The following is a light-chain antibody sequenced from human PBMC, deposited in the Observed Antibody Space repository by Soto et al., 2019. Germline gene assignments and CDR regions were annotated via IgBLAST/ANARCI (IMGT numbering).Light chain of an antibody. CDR2: DVS. J-gene: IGLJ2*01. CDR1: SIDVGGYNY. V-gene: IGLV2-14*01. CDR3: SSYTSSSTQV. Sequence: HSALTQPASVSGSPGQSITISCTGTSIDVGGYNYASWYQQHPGKAPKLMIYDVSNRPSGVSNRFSGSKSGNTASLTISGLQAEDEADYYCSSYTSSSTQVFGGGTKLTVL.